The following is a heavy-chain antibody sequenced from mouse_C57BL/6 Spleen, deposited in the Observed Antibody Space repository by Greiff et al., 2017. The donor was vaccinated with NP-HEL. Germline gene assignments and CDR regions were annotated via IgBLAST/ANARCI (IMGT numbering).Heavy chain of an antibody. CDR1: GYSITSGYY. D-gene: IGHD2-4*01. V-gene: IGHV3-6*01. CDR3: ARWKGYDYAWYFDV. Sequence: VQLKQSGPGLVKPSQSLSLTCSVTGYSITSGYYWNWIRQFPGNKLEWMGYISYDGSNNYNPSLKNRISITRDTSKNQFCLKLNSVTTEDTAKYYCARWKGYDYAWYFDVWGTGTTVTVSS. CDR2: ISYDGSN. J-gene: IGHJ1*03.